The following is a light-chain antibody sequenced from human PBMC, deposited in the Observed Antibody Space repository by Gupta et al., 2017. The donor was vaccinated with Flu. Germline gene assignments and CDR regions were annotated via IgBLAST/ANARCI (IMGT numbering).Light chain of an antibody. J-gene: IGKJ2*01. CDR2: GAS. V-gene: IGKV3-20*01. CDR1: QSVSSSY. Sequence: EIVLTQSPGTLSLSTGESATLSCRASQSVSSSYLAWYQQKPGQAPRLLIYGASSRATGIPDRFSGNGSGTDFTLTISRLEPEDFAMYYCQHYGSSPYTFGQGTKLEIK. CDR3: QHYGSSPYT.